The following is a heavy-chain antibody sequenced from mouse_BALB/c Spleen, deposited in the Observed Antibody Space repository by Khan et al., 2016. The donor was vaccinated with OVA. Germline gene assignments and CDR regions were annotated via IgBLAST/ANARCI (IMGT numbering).Heavy chain of an antibody. V-gene: IGHV1-76*01. CDR3: AREEALYYFDY. J-gene: IGHJ2*01. D-gene: IGHD3-2*02. Sequence: QVQLKESGAELVRPGASVNLSCKTSGYIFTSYWIHWVKQRSGQGLEWIARIYPGTNNTYYNEKLKDKATLTADKSSSTVYMQLSSLQSEDSAVYCFAREEALYYFDYWGQGTTLTVSS. CDR2: IYPGTNNT. CDR1: GYIFTSYW.